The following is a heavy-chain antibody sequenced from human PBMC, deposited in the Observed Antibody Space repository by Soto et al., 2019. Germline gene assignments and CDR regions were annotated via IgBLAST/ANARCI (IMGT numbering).Heavy chain of an antibody. Sequence: SQTLSLTCTVSGGSISSYYWSWIRQPPGKGLEWIGYIYYSGSTNYNPSLKSRVTISVDTSKNQFSLKLSSVTAADTAVYYCARSLYYDFWSGYSDAFDIRGQGTMVTVSS. CDR1: GGSISSYY. V-gene: IGHV4-59*01. D-gene: IGHD3-3*01. CDR3: ARSLYYDFWSGYSDAFDI. CDR2: IYYSGST. J-gene: IGHJ3*02.